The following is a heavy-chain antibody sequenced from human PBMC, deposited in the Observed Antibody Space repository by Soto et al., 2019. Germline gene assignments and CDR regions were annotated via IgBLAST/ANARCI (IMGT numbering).Heavy chain of an antibody. CDR3: AREGRGDYFYGMDV. D-gene: IGHD3-10*01. CDR2: IYYSGST. J-gene: IGHJ6*02. CDR1: GGSVSSGSYY. Sequence: QVQLQESGPGLVKPSEILSLTCTVSGGSVSSGSYYWSWIRQPPGKGLEWVGYIYYSGSTNYNPSLKSRVTMSVDTSKNQFSLILSSVTAADTAVYYCAREGRGDYFYGMDVWGQGTTVTVSS. V-gene: IGHV4-61*01.